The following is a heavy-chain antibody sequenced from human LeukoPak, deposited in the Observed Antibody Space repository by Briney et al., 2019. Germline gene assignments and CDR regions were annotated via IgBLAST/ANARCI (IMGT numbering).Heavy chain of an antibody. V-gene: IGHV1-69*13. J-gene: IGHJ4*02. Sequence: SVKVSCKASGYTFTGYYMHWVRQAPGQGLEWMGGIIPIFGTANYAQKFQGRVTITADESTSTAYMELSSLRSEDTAVYYCASALYYDSSGYYADYWGQGTLVTVSS. CDR1: GYTFTGYY. CDR2: IIPIFGTA. D-gene: IGHD3-22*01. CDR3: ASALYYDSSGYYADY.